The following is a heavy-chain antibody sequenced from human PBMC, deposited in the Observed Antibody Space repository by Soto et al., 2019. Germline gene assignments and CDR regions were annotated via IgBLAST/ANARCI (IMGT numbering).Heavy chain of an antibody. CDR3: AKDIVVVPAAIGAYYYYGMDV. J-gene: IGHJ6*02. D-gene: IGHD2-2*02. CDR2: ISAYNGNT. CDR1: GYTFTNFG. V-gene: IGHV1-18*01. Sequence: ASVKVSCKASGYTFTNFGISWVRQAPGQGLEWMGWISAYNGNTNYAQNFQGRVTMTTDTSTSTAYMELRSLRSEDTAVYYCAKDIVVVPAAIGAYYYYGMDVWGQGTTVTVSS.